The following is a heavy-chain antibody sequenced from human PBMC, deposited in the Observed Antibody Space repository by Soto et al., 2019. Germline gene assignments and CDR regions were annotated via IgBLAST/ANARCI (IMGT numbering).Heavy chain of an antibody. CDR2: IYWNDDK. D-gene: IGHD3-22*01. J-gene: IGHJ4*02. V-gene: IGHV2-5*01. CDR3: AHRIYDSSGQDRFAY. Sequence: SGPTLVNPTQTLTLTCTFSGFSLSTSGVGVGWIRQPPGKALEWLALIYWNDDKRYNSSLKSRLTITRGASKDQVALTMTNMDPVDTATYYCAHRIYDSSGQDRFAYWGQGALVTVSS. CDR1: GFSLSTSGVG.